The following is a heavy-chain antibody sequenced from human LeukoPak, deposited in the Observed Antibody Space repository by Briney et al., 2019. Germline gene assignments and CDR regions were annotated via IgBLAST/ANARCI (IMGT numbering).Heavy chain of an antibody. J-gene: IGHJ4*02. CDR2: ISSSSSYI. CDR1: GFSFSSYS. D-gene: IGHD6-19*01. Sequence: GGSLRLSCAASGFSFSSYSMSWVRHAPRKGVEWVSSISSSSSYIYYADSVKGRFTISRDNAKNSLYLQMNSLRAEDTAEYYCARDPGWSSDRYYFDYWGQGTLVTVSS. V-gene: IGHV3-21*01. CDR3: ARDPGWSSDRYYFDY.